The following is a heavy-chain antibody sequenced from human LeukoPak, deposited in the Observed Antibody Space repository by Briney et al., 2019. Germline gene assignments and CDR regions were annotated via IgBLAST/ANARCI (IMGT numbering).Heavy chain of an antibody. Sequence: GGSLRLSCAASGFTFSSYAVSWVRQTPGKGLEWVSSVSGSESNTYYADSVKGRFTISRDNSKNTLNLQMNSLRVEDTAVYFCVRDSLAVSNGLDIWGQGTTVIVSS. V-gene: IGHV3-23*01. CDR3: VRDSLAVSNGLDI. CDR2: VSGSESNT. D-gene: IGHD6-19*01. CDR1: GFTFSSYA. J-gene: IGHJ3*02.